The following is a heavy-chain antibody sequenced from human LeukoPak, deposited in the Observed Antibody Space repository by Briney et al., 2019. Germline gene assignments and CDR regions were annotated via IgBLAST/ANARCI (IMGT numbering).Heavy chain of an antibody. V-gene: IGHV4-34*01. CDR3: ARRVRDGYSDY. J-gene: IGHJ4*02. D-gene: IGHD5-24*01. CDR2: IYYSGST. Sequence: PSETLSLTCAVYGGSFSGYYWSWIRQPPGKGLEWIGSIYYSGSTYYSPSLKSRVTISVDTSNNQFSLKLSSVTAADTAVYFCARRVRDGYSDYWGQGTLVTVSS. CDR1: GGSFSGYY.